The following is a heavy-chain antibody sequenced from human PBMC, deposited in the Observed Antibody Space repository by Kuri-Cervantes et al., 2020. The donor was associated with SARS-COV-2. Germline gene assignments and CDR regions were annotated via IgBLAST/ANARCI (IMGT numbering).Heavy chain of an antibody. V-gene: IGHV4-34*01. CDR2: INHSGST. D-gene: IGHD3-22*01. CDR3: ARADSSGYYYTGGFDY. Sequence: SETLSLTCAVYGGSFSGYYWSWIRQPPGKGLEWIGEINHSGSTNYNPSLKSRVTISVDTSKNQFSLKLSSVTAADTAVYYCARADSSGYYYTGGFDYWGQGTLVTVSS. CDR1: GGSFSGYY. J-gene: IGHJ4*02.